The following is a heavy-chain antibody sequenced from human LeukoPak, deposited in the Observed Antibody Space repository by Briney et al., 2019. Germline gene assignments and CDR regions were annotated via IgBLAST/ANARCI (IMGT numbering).Heavy chain of an antibody. J-gene: IGHJ6*02. D-gene: IGHD3-10*01. CDR1: GFTFSSYA. Sequence: GGSLRLSCAASGFTFSSYAMNWVRQAPGKGLEWVSTISGSGGSKHYADSVEGRFTISRDNSKDTVYLQMNSLRAEDTAIYYCAKLTSASGAYGVDVWGQGTTVTVSS. CDR2: ISGSGGSK. V-gene: IGHV3-23*01. CDR3: AKLTSASGAYGVDV.